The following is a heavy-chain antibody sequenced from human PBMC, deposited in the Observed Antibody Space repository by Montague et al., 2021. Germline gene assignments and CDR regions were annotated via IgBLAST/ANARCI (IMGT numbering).Heavy chain of an antibody. Sequence: SETLSLTCTVSSGSIFHAHWSWVRQPPGKGLEWLGSMFYGGATSNNPSLKSRVTTSIDTFTNQFSLKLSFVTAADTAVYYCAKQDYFVSGTSYKGFDPWGQGILVTVSS. D-gene: IGHD3-10*01. J-gene: IGHJ5*02. V-gene: IGHV4-59*08. CDR3: AKQDYFVSGTSYKGFDP. CDR2: MFYGGAT. CDR1: SGSIFHAH.